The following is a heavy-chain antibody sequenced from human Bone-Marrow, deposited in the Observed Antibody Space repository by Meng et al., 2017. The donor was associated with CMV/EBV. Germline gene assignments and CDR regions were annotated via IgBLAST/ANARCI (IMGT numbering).Heavy chain of an antibody. CDR3: ARVLSGYFDY. CDR1: GGSISSGDYY. J-gene: IGHJ4*02. D-gene: IGHD2-15*01. V-gene: IGHV4-30-4*08. Sequence: QVERRESGPGPVKPSQTLSLTCTFSGGSISSGDYYWSWIRQPPGKGLEWIGYIYYSGSTYYNPSLKSRVTISVDTSKNQFSLKLSSVTAADTAVYYCARVLSGYFDYWGQGTLVTVSS. CDR2: IYYSGST.